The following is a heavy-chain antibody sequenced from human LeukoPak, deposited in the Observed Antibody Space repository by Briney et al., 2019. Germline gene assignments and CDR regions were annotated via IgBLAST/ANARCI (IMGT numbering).Heavy chain of an antibody. Sequence: GGALRHSCTASGFTFGDYAMSSVRQAPGEGLECVGFIRSKAYGGTTEYAASVKGRFTISRDDSKSIAYLQMNSLKTEDTAVYYCTISSSWYSEYFQHWGQGTLVTVSS. J-gene: IGHJ1*01. V-gene: IGHV3-49*04. CDR2: IRSKAYGGTT. CDR3: TISSSWYSEYFQH. CDR1: GFTFGDYA. D-gene: IGHD6-13*01.